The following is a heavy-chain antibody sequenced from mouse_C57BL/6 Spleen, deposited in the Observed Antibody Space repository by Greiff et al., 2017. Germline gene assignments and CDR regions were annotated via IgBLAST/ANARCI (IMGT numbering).Heavy chain of an antibody. D-gene: IGHD1-1*01. CDR3: ARDPTTVVATYYAMDY. J-gene: IGHJ4*01. CDR2: INPSSGYT. Sequence: QVQLQQSGAELARPGASVKMSCKASGYTFTSYTMPWVKQRPGQGLEWIGYINPSSGYTKYNQKFKDKATLTADKSSSTAYMQLSSLTSEDSAVYYCARDPTTVVATYYAMDYWGQGTSVTVSS. CDR1: GYTFTSYT. V-gene: IGHV1-4*01.